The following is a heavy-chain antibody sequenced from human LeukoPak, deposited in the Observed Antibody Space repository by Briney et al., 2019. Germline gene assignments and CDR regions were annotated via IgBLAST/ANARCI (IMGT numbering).Heavy chain of an antibody. V-gene: IGHV3-30*18. D-gene: IGHD6-13*01. CDR1: GFTFSRYG. Sequence: RGSLRLSCAASGFTFSRYGMHWVRQAPGKGLEWVAGISYDGTNSYYADSVKGRFTISRDNSKSTLYLQINNLRPEDTAVYYCTKGGYSNSWYGDYWGQGTQVTVSS. J-gene: IGHJ4*02. CDR2: ISYDGTNS. CDR3: TKGGYSNSWYGDY.